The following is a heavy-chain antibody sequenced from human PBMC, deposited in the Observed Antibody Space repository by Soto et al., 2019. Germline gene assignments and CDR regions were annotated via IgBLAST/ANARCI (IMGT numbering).Heavy chain of an antibody. J-gene: IGHJ1*01. V-gene: IGHV1-69*02. Sequence: QVQLVQSGAEVKKPGSSVKVSCKASGGTFSSYTISWVRQAPGQGLEWMGRITPTLGIANYAQKFQGRVTITADKSTSTAYTELSSPRAEDTAVYSCARAGCGQYEFWGQGTLVNGSS. CDR3: ARAGCGQYEF. CDR1: GGTFSSYT. D-gene: IGHD2-2*01. CDR2: ITPTLGIA.